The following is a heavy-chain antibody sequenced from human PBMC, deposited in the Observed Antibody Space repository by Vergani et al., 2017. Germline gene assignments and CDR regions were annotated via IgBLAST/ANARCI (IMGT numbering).Heavy chain of an antibody. V-gene: IGHV2-5*01. Sequence: QITVKEAGRTRGKATQPLTLTRTFSGFPLCTSGVGVGWIRQSPGKALEWVSLIYWNDDKRYSPSLKSRLTITKDTTKNQVVLTMTNMDPVDTATYYCAHRLFSSTTGYYNPWGQGTLVTVSS. D-gene: IGHD1-26*01. CDR3: AHRLFSSTTGYYNP. CDR1: GFPLCTSGVG. CDR2: IYWNDDK. J-gene: IGHJ5*02.